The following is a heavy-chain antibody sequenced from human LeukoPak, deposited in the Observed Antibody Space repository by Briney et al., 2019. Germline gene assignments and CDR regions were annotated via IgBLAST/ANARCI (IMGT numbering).Heavy chain of an antibody. CDR1: GFTFSDYY. CDR2: ISSSGSTI. J-gene: IGHJ6*03. CDR3: ARDHLRGYYYMDV. Sequence: GGSLRLSCAASGFTFSDYYMSWIRQAPGKGLEWVSYISSSGSTIYYADSVKGRFTISRDNAKNSLYLQMNSLRAEDTAVYYCARDHLRGYYYMDVWGKGTTVTVSS. V-gene: IGHV3-11*01.